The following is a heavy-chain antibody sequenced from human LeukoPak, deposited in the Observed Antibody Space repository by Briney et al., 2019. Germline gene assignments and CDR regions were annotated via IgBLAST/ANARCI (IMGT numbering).Heavy chain of an antibody. CDR1: GFTFSSYG. J-gene: IGHJ4*02. CDR3: AKDFLDY. Sequence: GGSLRLSCAASGFTFSSYGMHWVRQAPGKGLEWVAVISYDGSNKYYADSVKGRFTISRDNSKNTLYLQMNSLRAEDTAAYYCAKDFLDYWGQGTLVTVSS. CDR2: ISYDGSNK. V-gene: IGHV3-30*18.